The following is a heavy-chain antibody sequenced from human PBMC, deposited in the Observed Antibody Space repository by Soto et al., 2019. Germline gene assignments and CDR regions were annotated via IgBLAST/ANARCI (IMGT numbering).Heavy chain of an antibody. V-gene: IGHV1-8*01. J-gene: IGHJ3*02. Sequence: ASVKVSCKASGYTFTSYDINWVRQATGQGLEWMGWMNPNSGNTGYAQKFQGRVTMTRNTSISTAYMELSSLRSEDTAVYYCARRPELRYFDWLFKGPAGDAFDIWGQGTMVTVSS. CDR1: GYTFTSYD. CDR2: MNPNSGNT. CDR3: ARRPELRYFDWLFKGPAGDAFDI. D-gene: IGHD3-9*01.